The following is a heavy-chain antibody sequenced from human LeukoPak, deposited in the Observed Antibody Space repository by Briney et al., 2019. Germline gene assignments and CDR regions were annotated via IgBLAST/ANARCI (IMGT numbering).Heavy chain of an antibody. CDR3: TRQWLVSPLFDY. D-gene: IGHD6-19*01. V-gene: IGHV4-34*01. CDR2: INHSGST. CDR1: GGSFSGYY. Sequence: SETLSLTCAVYGGSFSGYYWSWIRQPPGKGLEWIGEINHSGSTNYNPSLRSRVTVSVHTSKNQLSLKLSSVTAADTAVYYCTRQWLVSPLFDYWGQGTLVTVSS. J-gene: IGHJ4*02.